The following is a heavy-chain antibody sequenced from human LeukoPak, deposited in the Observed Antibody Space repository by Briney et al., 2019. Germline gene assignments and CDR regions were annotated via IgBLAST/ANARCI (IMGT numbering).Heavy chain of an antibody. Sequence: GGSLRLSCAASGFTFSSFWMHWVRQAPGKGLVWVSRINSDGSSTTYADSVKGRFTISRDNSKNTLYLQMNSLRAEDTAVYYCARVGGSYYNYWGQGTLVTVSS. CDR2: INSDGSST. D-gene: IGHD1-26*01. J-gene: IGHJ4*02. CDR3: ARVGGSYYNY. V-gene: IGHV3-74*01. CDR1: GFTFSSFW.